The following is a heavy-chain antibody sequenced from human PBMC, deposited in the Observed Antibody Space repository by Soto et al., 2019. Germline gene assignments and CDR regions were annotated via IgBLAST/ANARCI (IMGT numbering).Heavy chain of an antibody. J-gene: IGHJ3*01. V-gene: IGHV3-23*01. CDR1: GFTFSNYG. D-gene: IGHD6-19*01. Sequence: PGGSLRLSCAASGFTFSNYGMSWVRQAPGKGPEWVSIISTGGEVTHYADSVKGRFAISRDNSRNTLYLQMTSLSAEDTAVYYCTKGGGGSGYYDPSHLWGQGTLVTVSS. CDR3: TKGGGGSGYYDPSHL. CDR2: ISTGGEVT.